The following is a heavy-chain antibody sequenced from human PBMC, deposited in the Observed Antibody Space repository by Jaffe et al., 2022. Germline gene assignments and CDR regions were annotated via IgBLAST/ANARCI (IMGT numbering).Heavy chain of an antibody. Sequence: QVQLVQSGAEVKKPGSSVKVSCKASGGTFSSYAISWVRQAPGQGLEWMGGIIPIFGTANYAQKFQGRVTITADESTSTAYMELSSLRSEDTAVYYCARSLISHFVPAPQYNWFDPWGQGTLVTVSS. V-gene: IGHV1-69*01. D-gene: IGHD2-2*01. CDR2: IIPIFGTA. J-gene: IGHJ5*02. CDR1: GGTFSSYA. CDR3: ARSLISHFVPAPQYNWFDP.